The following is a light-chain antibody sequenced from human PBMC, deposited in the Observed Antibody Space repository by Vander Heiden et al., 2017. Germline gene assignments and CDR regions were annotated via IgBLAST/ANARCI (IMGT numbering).Light chain of an antibody. CDR2: LKSDGSH. V-gene: IGLV4-69*01. Sequence: VQPQAPSASAYQSASVSLTCTLSSEPSRYAIAWHQQQPEKGPGYLMKLKSDGSHSKGDGRPACFSGSRSGAERYLTISRFESEDEADYDCQTLGTGIWVFGGGTKLTVL. CDR3: QTLGTGIWV. J-gene: IGLJ3*02. CDR1: SEPSRYA.